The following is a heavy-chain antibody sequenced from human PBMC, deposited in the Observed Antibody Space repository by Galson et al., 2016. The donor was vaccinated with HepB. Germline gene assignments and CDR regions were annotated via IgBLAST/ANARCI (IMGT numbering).Heavy chain of an antibody. Sequence: SVKVSCKAHGYTFTNYLMNWLRQVPGQRLEWMGWINPGNGVTNYSQNFQGRVTISSDTSASTVYMELGSLRSEDTAVYYCARQRRNIVVTGMMLFDPWGQRTLVTVSS. CDR2: INPGNGVT. CDR1: GYTFTNYL. J-gene: IGHJ5*02. D-gene: IGHD5-12*01. CDR3: ARQRRNIVVTGMMLFDP. V-gene: IGHV1-3*01.